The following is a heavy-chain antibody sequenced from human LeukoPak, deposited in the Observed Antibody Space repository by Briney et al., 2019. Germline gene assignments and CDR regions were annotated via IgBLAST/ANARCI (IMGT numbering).Heavy chain of an antibody. V-gene: IGHV1-69*01. Sequence: SVKPSCKASGVTFSSYAISWVRDAPGPRLGWMGGIISIFGTANYAQKLLGRVTITADESTSTAYMELGSLRAEDTAVYYCARVVTMVGHFDYWGQGTLVTVSS. CDR1: GVTFSSYA. J-gene: IGHJ4*02. D-gene: IGHD3-10*02. CDR3: ARVVTMVGHFDY. CDR2: IISIFGTA.